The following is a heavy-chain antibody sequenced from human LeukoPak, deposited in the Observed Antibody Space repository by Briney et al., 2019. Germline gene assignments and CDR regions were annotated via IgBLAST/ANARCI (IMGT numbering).Heavy chain of an antibody. J-gene: IGHJ4*01. V-gene: IGHV3-48*03. CDR2: ISGSGRTF. CDR1: GFTFSRQE. Sequence: QPGGSLKLSCATSGFTFSRQEMSWVRQAPGKGLEWVAYISGSGRTFYYADSVRGRFTISRDDAKNSLNLQLENLTAGDTAVYYCVLSLDYSNSWSFDHWGQGALVTVSS. CDR3: VLSLDYSNSWSFDH. D-gene: IGHD4-11*01.